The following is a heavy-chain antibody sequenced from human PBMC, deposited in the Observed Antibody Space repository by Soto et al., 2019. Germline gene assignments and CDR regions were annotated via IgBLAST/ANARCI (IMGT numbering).Heavy chain of an antibody. CDR1: GFTFSSYA. Sequence: GGSLRLSCAASGFTFSSYAMSWVRQARGKGLEWVSAISGSGGSTYYADSVKGRFTISRDNSKNTLYLQMNSLRAEDTAVYYCAKGGDYDYIWGSYRLKRYYFDYWGRGTLVTVSS. D-gene: IGHD3-16*02. CDR2: ISGSGGST. V-gene: IGHV3-23*01. CDR3: AKGGDYDYIWGSYRLKRYYFDY. J-gene: IGHJ4*02.